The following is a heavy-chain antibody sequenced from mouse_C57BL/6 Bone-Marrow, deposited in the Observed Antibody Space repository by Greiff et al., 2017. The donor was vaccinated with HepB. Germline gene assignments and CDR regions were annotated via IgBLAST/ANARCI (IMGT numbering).Heavy chain of an antibody. Sequence: EVQLVESGEGLVKPGGSLKLSCAASGFTFSSYAMSWVRQTPEKRLEWVAYISSGGDYIYYADTVKGRFTISRDNARNTLYLQMSILKSEDTAMYYCTRDPYYSNYDYWGQGTTLTVSS. CDR1: GFTFSSYA. D-gene: IGHD2-5*01. V-gene: IGHV5-9-1*02. J-gene: IGHJ2*01. CDR2: ISSGGDYI. CDR3: TRDPYYSNYDY.